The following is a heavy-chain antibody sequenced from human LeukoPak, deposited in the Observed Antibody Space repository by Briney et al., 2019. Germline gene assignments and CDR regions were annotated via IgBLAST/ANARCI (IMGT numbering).Heavy chain of an antibody. CDR3: ARPEGDYVFDY. CDR1: GFTFSDFA. Sequence: GGSLRLSCAASGFTFSDFAMTWVRQAPGKGLERVSIIGESVDSIYYADSVRGRFTISRDTSKNTLYLQMRSLRVEDTALYYCARPEGDYVFDYWGQGALVTVSS. CDR2: IGESVDSI. V-gene: IGHV3-23*01. D-gene: IGHD4-17*01. J-gene: IGHJ4*02.